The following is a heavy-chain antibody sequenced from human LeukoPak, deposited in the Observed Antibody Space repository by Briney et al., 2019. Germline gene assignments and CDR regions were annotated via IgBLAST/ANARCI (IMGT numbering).Heavy chain of an antibody. CDR3: ARCPPSGSYACVH. J-gene: IGHJ4*02. CDR1: GGTFSSYA. V-gene: IGHV1-69*05. Sequence: SVKVSCKASGGTFSSYAISWVRQAPGQGLEWMGRIIPIFGTANYAQKFQGRVTITTDESTSTAYMELSSLRSEDTAVYYCARCPPSGSYACVHWGQGTLVTVSS. CDR2: IIPIFGTA. D-gene: IGHD1-26*01.